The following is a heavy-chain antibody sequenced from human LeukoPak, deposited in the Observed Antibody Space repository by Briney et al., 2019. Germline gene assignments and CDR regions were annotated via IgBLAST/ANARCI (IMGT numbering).Heavy chain of an antibody. Sequence: GGSLRLSCAASGFTFSSYGMHWVRQAPGKGLEWVAVIWYDGSNKYYADSVKGRFTISRDNAKNSLYLQMNSLRAEDTAVYYCAREWSPHFDYWGQGTLVTVSS. CDR3: AREWSPHFDY. CDR1: GFTFSSYG. V-gene: IGHV3-33*01. CDR2: IWYDGSNK. J-gene: IGHJ4*02. D-gene: IGHD2-15*01.